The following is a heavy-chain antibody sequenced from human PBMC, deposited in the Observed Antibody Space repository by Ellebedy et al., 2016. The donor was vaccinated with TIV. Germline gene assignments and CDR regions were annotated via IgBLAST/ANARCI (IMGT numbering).Heavy chain of an antibody. CDR3: TTDHPGGSGWYGYFQH. CDR2: IKSKGDGGAT. V-gene: IGHV3-15*01. Sequence: PGGSLRLSCAASGFTFTNAWMSWVRQAPGKGLEWVGRIKSKGDGGATDYAAPVKGRFTISRDDSKNTLYLQMDGLKTEDTAVYYCTTDHPGGSGWYGYFQHWGQGTLVTVSS. D-gene: IGHD6-13*01. CDR1: GFTFTNAW. J-gene: IGHJ1*01.